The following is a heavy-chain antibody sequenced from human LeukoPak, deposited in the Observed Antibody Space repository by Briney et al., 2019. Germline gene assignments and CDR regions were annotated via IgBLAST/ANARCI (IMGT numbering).Heavy chain of an antibody. CDR3: ARVYTGSSWDYYYYMDA. CDR1: GYSISNGHY. V-gene: IGHV4-38-2*02. J-gene: IGHJ6*03. D-gene: IGHD6-13*01. Sequence: PSETLSLTCTVSGYSISNGHYWGWIRQPPGKGLEWIGSISHTGSSYYNPSLKSRVTISVDTSKNQFSLRLSSVTAADTALYYCARVYTGSSWDYYYYMDAWGKGTTVTVSS. CDR2: ISHTGSS.